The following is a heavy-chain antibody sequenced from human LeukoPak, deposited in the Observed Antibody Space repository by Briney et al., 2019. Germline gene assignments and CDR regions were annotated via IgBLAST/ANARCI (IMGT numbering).Heavy chain of an antibody. CDR1: GLTLSTYA. J-gene: IGHJ6*03. CDR3: ASSPRIVGRLDYYHYMDV. CDR2: IIPMFGSA. D-gene: IGHD6-6*01. Sequence: ASVKVSCKASGLTLSTYAISWVRQAPGQGLEWMGGIIPMFGSAHYAQKFQDRVTITTDESTTIAYMELSSLRSEDTAVYYCASSPRIVGRLDYYHYMDVRGKGTTVTVSS. V-gene: IGHV1-69*05.